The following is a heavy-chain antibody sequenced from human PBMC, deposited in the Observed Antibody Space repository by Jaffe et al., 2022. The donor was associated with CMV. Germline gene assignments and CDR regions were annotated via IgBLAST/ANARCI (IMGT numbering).Heavy chain of an antibody. D-gene: IGHD2-8*01. V-gene: IGHV3-23*01. CDR2: ISGSGGST. Sequence: EVQLLESGGGLVQPGGSLRLSCAASGFTFSSYAMSWVRQAPGKGLEWVSAISGSGGSTYYADSVKGRFTISRDNSKNTLYLQMNSLRAEDTAVYYCAKLIERSVYAIGGMDVWGQGTTVTVSS. J-gene: IGHJ6*02. CDR1: GFTFSSYA. CDR3: AKLIERSVYAIGGMDV.